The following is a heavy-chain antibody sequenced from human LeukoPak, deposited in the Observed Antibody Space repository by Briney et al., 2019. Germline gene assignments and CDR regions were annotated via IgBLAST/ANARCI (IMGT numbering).Heavy chain of an antibody. CDR3: ARQWHSTSSPLDY. CDR2: IYYSGST. D-gene: IGHD6-6*01. CDR1: GGSISISSYY. V-gene: IGHV4-39*01. J-gene: IGHJ4*02. Sequence: SETLSLTCTVSGGSISISSYYWGWIRQPPGKGLEWIGSIYYSGSTYYSPSLKSRVTISVDTSKNQFSLKLTSVTAADTAVYYRARQWHSTSSPLDYWGQGTLVTVSS.